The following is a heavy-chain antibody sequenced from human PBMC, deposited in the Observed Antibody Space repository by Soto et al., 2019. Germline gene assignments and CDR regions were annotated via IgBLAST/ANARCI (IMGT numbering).Heavy chain of an antibody. Sequence: EVQLVESEGGLVQPGGSLRLSCAASGFTFSSYSMNWVRQAPGKGLEWVSYISSSSSTIYYADSVKGRFTISRDNAKNSLYLQMNSLRAEDTAVYYCVSTSRTIFGVTLVRDYWGQGTLVTVSS. CDR2: ISSSSSTI. CDR1: GFTFSSYS. D-gene: IGHD3-3*01. CDR3: VSTSRTIFGVTLVRDY. V-gene: IGHV3-48*01. J-gene: IGHJ4*02.